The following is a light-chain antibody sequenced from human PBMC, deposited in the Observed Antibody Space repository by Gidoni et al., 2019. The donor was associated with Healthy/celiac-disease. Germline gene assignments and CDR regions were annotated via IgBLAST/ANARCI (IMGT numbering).Light chain of an antibody. CDR2: GAP. CDR3: QQYVSSPTT. J-gene: IGKJ5*01. CDR1: HSVSSSY. V-gene: IGKV3-20*01. Sequence: IVLTHSPGTLSLSPGERATLSCRASHSVSSSYLAWYQQKHGKAPRLLIDGAPSRATGRPDRFSGSGSGTDFTLTISRLEPEDCVLYYCQQYVSSPTTFGQGTRLDIK.